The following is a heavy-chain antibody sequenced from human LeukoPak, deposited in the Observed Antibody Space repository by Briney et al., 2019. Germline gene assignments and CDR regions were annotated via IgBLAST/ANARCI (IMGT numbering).Heavy chain of an antibody. Sequence: SETLSLTCAVYGGSFSGYYWSWIRQPPGKGLEWIGEINHSGSTNYNPSLKSRVTISVDTSKNQFSLKLSSVTAADTAVYYCARGPGLWSIDYWGQGTLVTVSS. CDR1: GGSFSGYY. V-gene: IGHV4-34*01. J-gene: IGHJ4*02. CDR3: ARGPGLWSIDY. CDR2: INHSGST. D-gene: IGHD5-18*01.